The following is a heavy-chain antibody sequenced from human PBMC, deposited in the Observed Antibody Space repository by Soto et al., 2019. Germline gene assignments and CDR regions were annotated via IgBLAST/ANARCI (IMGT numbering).Heavy chain of an antibody. Sequence: ASVKVSCKVSGYTLTELSTHWVRQAPGKGLEWMGGFDPEDGETIYAQKFQGRVTMTEDTSTDTAYMELSSLRSEDTAVYYCATQVVVTAIRPPPGFDPWGQGTLVTVSS. D-gene: IGHD2-21*02. J-gene: IGHJ5*02. CDR1: GYTLTELS. CDR2: FDPEDGET. CDR3: ATQVVVTAIRPPPGFDP. V-gene: IGHV1-24*01.